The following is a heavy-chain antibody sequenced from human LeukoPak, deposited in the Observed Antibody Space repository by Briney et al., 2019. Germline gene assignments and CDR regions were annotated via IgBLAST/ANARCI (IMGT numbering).Heavy chain of an antibody. J-gene: IGHJ4*02. Sequence: GGSLRLSCAGSGFTFSNAWMSWVRQPRGKGLEWVGRIKRKSGGWTTDYAAPVKGRFQISRADSRNTVYLKMKNLKSEERAVYYCTTGVLVTGFDYWGQGTLVTVSS. CDR1: GFTFSNAW. CDR2: IKRKSGGWTT. D-gene: IGHD4-23*01. V-gene: IGHV3-15*01. CDR3: TTGVLVTGFDY.